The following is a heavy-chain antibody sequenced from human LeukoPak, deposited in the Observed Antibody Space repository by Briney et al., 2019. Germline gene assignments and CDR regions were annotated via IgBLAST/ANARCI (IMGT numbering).Heavy chain of an antibody. CDR2: ISSSGSTI. CDR3: AELGITMIGGV. J-gene: IGHJ6*04. Sequence: GGPLRLSCAASGFTFSSYEMNWVREATGKGLEWVPYISSSGSTIYYADSVKGRFTISRDNAKNSLYLQMNSLRAEDTAVYYCAELGITMIGGVWGKGTTVTISS. CDR1: GFTFSSYE. V-gene: IGHV3-48*03. D-gene: IGHD3-10*02.